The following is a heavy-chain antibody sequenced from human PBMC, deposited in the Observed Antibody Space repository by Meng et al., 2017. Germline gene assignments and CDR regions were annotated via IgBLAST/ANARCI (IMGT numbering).Heavy chain of an antibody. V-gene: IGHV3-30*07. CDR1: GFTFSSYA. D-gene: IGHD6-13*01. Sequence: QVLLLESGGGVVQPGRSLRLSCAASGFTFSSYAMHWVRQAPGKGLEWVAVISYDGSNKYYADSVKGRFTISRDNSKNTLYLQMDSLITEDTAVYFCATGAAAADHWGQGTLVTVSS. J-gene: IGHJ4*02. CDR3: ATGAAAADH. CDR2: ISYDGSNK.